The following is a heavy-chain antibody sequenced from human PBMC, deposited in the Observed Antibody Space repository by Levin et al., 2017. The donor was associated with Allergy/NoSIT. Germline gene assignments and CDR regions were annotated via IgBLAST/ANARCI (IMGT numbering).Heavy chain of an antibody. V-gene: IGHV1-2*02. D-gene: IGHD3-3*01. Sequence: ASVKVSCKASGYTFTGYYMHWVRQAPGQGLEWMGWINPNSGGTNYAQKFQSRVTMTRDTSISTAYMELSRLRSDDTAVYYCARVLAGRPRLSYAFFTPLGYWGQGTLVTVSS. CDR1: GYTFTGYY. J-gene: IGHJ4*02. CDR3: ARVLAGRPRLSYAFFTPLGY. CDR2: INPNSGGT.